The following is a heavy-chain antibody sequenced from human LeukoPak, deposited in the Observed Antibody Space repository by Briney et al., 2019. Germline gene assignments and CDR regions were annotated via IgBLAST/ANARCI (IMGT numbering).Heavy chain of an antibody. CDR3: ARSHSGCQGHNNWFDP. J-gene: IGHJ5*02. CDR2: IYHTGST. V-gene: IGHV4-38-2*01. D-gene: IGHD6-19*01. CDR1: GYSISSDKY. Sequence: PSETLSLTCEVSGYSISSDKYWGWIRQPPGKGLEGIGSIYHTGSTYYNPSLKSRVSISVDTSKNQFSLKFNSVTAADTAVYYCARSHSGCQGHNNWFDPWGQGTLVTVSS.